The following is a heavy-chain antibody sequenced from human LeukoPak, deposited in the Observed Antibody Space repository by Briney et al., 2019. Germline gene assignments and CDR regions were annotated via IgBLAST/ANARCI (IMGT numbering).Heavy chain of an antibody. J-gene: IGHJ4*02. CDR3: ARALGYYDY. Sequence: SETLSLTCTVSGGSISNYYWSWIRQPPGKGLECIGYIYYSGSTNYNPSLKSRVTISLDTSKNQFSLKLTSVTAADTALYYCARALGYYDYWGRGTLVTVSS. D-gene: IGHD3-22*01. CDR1: GGSISNYY. CDR2: IYYSGST. V-gene: IGHV4-59*01.